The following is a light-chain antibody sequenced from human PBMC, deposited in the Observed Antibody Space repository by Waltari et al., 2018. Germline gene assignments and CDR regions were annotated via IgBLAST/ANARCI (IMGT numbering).Light chain of an antibody. CDR3: QQYNSYPIT. CDR1: QSISSR. J-gene: IGKJ5*01. Sequence: DIQMTQSPSTLSASVGDRVTISCRASQSISSRLAWYQQKPGKAPKLLTYKASSLESGVPSRFSGSRSGTEFTLTISSLQPDDFATYYCQQYNSYPITFGQGTRLEIK. CDR2: KAS. V-gene: IGKV1-5*03.